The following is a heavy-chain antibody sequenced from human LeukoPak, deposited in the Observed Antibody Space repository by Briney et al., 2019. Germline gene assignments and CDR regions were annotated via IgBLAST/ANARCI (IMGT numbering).Heavy chain of an antibody. CDR1: GFTFSSYA. CDR3: GGSSSWYLGFDY. CDR2: ISGSGGST. D-gene: IGHD6-13*01. V-gene: IGHV3-23*01. J-gene: IGHJ4*02. Sequence: PGGSLRLSCAASGFTFSSYAMSWVRQAPGKGLEWVSAISGSGGSTYYADSVKGRFTISRDNSKNTLYLQMNSLRAEDTAVYYCGGSSSWYLGFDYWGQGTLVTVSS.